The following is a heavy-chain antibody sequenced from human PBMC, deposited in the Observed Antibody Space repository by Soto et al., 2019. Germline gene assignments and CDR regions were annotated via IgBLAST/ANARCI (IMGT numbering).Heavy chain of an antibody. Sequence: EVQLLESGGGLVQPGGSLRLSCAASGFTFSSYAMSGVRQAPGTGMEWVSAISSIGGTTYYADSVNGRFTISRENFKNTLYLQRNSLRAEDTAVYYCAKASGGQWSLFDYWGQGTLVTLSS. V-gene: IGHV3-23*01. D-gene: IGHD3-10*01. J-gene: IGHJ4*02. CDR1: GFTFSSYA. CDR3: AKASGGQWSLFDY. CDR2: ISSIGGTT.